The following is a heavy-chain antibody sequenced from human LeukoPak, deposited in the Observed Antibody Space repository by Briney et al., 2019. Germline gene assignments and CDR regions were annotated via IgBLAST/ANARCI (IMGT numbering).Heavy chain of an antibody. CDR1: GFTVSSKY. J-gene: IGHJ4*02. CDR2: IYRDGST. Sequence: GXXLRLSCAASGFTVSSKYMSWVRQAPGKGLEWVSIIYRDGSTYYSDSVKGRFTISRDHSKNTLYLQIDSLRTEDTAVYYCAREGGAYYYDDDGPVWGQGTLVTVSS. V-gene: IGHV3-66*02. D-gene: IGHD3-22*01. CDR3: AREGGAYYYDDDGPV.